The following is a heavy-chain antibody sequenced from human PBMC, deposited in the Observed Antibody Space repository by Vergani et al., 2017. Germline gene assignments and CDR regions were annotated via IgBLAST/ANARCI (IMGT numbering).Heavy chain of an antibody. CDR1: GYTFTSYG. J-gene: IGHJ4*02. CDR3: ARDFPSRDGDNYWAVYFDD. V-gene: IGHV1-18*01. CDR2: ISAYNGNT. Sequence: QVQLVQSGAEVKKPGASVKVSCKASGYTFTSYGISWVRQAPGQGLEWMGWISAYNGNTNYAQKLQGRVTMTRDTSTSTAYMELRSLRSDDTAVYYCARDFPSRDGDNYWAVYFDDWGQGTLVTVSS. D-gene: IGHD5-24*01.